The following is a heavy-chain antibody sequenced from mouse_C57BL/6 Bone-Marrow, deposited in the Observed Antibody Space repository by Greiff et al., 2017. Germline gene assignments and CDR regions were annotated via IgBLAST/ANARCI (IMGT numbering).Heavy chain of an antibody. D-gene: IGHD2-1*01. CDR3: TLSTMVSYYYAMDY. V-gene: IGHV14-4*01. CDR1: GFNIKDDY. Sequence: VHVKQSGAELVRPGASVKLSCTASGFNIKDDYMHWVKQRPEQGLEWIGWIDPENGDTEYASKFQGKATITADTSSNTAYLQLSSLTSEDTAVYYCTLSTMVSYYYAMDYWGQGTSVTVSS. CDR2: IDPENGDT. J-gene: IGHJ4*01.